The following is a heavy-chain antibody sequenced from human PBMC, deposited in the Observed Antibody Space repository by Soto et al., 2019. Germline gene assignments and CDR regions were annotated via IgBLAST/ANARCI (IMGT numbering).Heavy chain of an antibody. V-gene: IGHV3-30*18. Sequence: GGSLRLSCAASGFTFSSYGMHWVRQAPGKGLEWGAVISYDGSNKYYADSVKGRFTISRDNSKNTLYLQMNSLRAEDTAVYYCAKGTYCSSTSCYLYYYYYGMDVWGQGTTVTVSS. CDR2: ISYDGSNK. CDR3: AKGTYCSSTSCYLYYYYYGMDV. CDR1: GFTFSSYG. J-gene: IGHJ6*02. D-gene: IGHD2-2*01.